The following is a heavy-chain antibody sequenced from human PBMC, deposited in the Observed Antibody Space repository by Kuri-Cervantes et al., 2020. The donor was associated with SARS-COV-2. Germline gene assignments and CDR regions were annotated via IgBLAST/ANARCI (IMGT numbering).Heavy chain of an antibody. CDR1: GFTFSSYW. CDR3: AKRGSYSGRYYDFQH. Sequence: GGSLRLSCAASGFTFSSYWMHWVRQAPGKGLVWVSSISSSSSYIYYADSVKGRFTISRDIAKNSLYLQMNSLRAEDTAVYYCAKRGSYSGRYYDFQHWGQGTLVTVSS. CDR2: ISSSSSYI. D-gene: IGHD1-26*01. V-gene: IGHV3-21*04. J-gene: IGHJ1*01.